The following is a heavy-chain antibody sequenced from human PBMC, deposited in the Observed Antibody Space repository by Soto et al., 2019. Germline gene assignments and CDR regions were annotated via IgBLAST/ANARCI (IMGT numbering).Heavy chain of an antibody. CDR2: VSANNGFT. V-gene: IGHV1-18*01. Sequence: ASVRVSCKTSGCTFTNFALSWVRQAPGQGLEWIGFVSANNGFTHFAQKFQGRVAVKTDTSTTTVYLDLRSLSSEDTAVFYCARGGAARHLDSWGQGTPVTVSS. CDR1: GCTFTNFA. D-gene: IGHD6-6*01. CDR3: ARGGAARHLDS. J-gene: IGHJ5*01.